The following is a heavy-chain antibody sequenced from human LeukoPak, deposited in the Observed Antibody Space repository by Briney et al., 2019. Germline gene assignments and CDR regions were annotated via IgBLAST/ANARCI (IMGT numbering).Heavy chain of an antibody. D-gene: IGHD2-21*01. J-gene: IGHJ4*02. Sequence: GGSLRLSCAASGFTLCTDGMQLGRQAPGKGLEWVAAVWYDGSKKYYADSVKGRFTISRDNSKNTLYLQMNSLRAEDTAVHYCAKDRYGGRISCHSFDYWGQGTLVTVSS. CDR1: GFTLCTDG. V-gene: IGHV3-30*02. CDR3: AKDRYGGRISCHSFDY. CDR2: VWYDGSKK.